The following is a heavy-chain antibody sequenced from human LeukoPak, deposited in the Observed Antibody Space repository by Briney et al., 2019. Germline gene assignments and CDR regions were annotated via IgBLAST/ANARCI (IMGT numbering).Heavy chain of an antibody. CDR1: GFTFSSSG. V-gene: IGHV3-30*18. CDR2: ISSDGSNK. D-gene: IGHD3-22*01. J-gene: IGHJ4*02. Sequence: GRSLRLSCAASGFTFSSSGMHWVRQAPGKGLEWVAVISSDGSNKQYAVSVKGRFTISRDNPKNTLYLQMNSLRAEDTAVYFCAKRGVVIRVILVGFHKEAYYFDSWGQGALVTVSS. CDR3: AKRGVVIRVILVGFHKEAYYFDS.